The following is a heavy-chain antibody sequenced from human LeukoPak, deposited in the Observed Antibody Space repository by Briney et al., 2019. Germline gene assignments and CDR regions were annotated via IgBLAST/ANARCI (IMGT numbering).Heavy chain of an antibody. CDR3: ATEGSYSYAL. D-gene: IGHD5-18*01. V-gene: IGHV3-30-3*01. CDR1: GFTFSSYA. J-gene: IGHJ4*02. CDR2: ISYDGSNK. Sequence: GGSLRLSCAASGFTFSSYAMHWVRQAPGKGLEWVAVISYDGSNKYYADSVKGQFTISRDNSKNTLYLQMNSLRAEDTAVYYCATEGSYSYALWGQGTLVTVSS.